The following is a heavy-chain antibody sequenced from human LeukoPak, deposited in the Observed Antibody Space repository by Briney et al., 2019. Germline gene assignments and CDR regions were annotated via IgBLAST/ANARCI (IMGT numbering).Heavy chain of an antibody. Sequence: GGXLRPSCAASGFTFSSYAMSWVRQAPGKGLEWVSAISGSGGSTYYADSVKGGFTISRDNSKNTLYLQMNSLRAEDTAVYYCAKAESSSWYFDYWGQGTLVTVSS. D-gene: IGHD6-13*01. V-gene: IGHV3-23*01. CDR3: AKAESSSWYFDY. CDR2: ISGSGGST. J-gene: IGHJ4*02. CDR1: GFTFSSYA.